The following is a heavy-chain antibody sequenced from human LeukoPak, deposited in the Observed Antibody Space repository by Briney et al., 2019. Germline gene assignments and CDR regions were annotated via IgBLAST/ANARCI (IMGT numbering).Heavy chain of an antibody. V-gene: IGHV3-21*01. CDR2: ISSSSSYI. CDR3: ARGLEGATLFDY. Sequence: GGSLRLSCAASGFTFSSYSMNWVRQAPGKGLEWVSSISSSSSYIYYADSVKGRFTISRDNAKNSLYLQMNSLRAEDTAVYYCARGLEGATLFDYWGQGTLVTVSS. J-gene: IGHJ4*02. D-gene: IGHD1-26*01. CDR1: GFTFSSYS.